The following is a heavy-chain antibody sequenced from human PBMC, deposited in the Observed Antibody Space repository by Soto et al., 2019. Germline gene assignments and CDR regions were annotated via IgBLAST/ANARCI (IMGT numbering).Heavy chain of an antibody. V-gene: IGHV3-15*01. D-gene: IGHD3-3*01. Sequence: EVQLVESGGGLVKPGGSLRLSCAASGFTFSNAWMSWVRQAPGKGLEWVGRIKSKTDGGTTDYAAPVKGRFTISRDDSKNTLYLQMNSLKTEDTAVYYCTTKAQYYDFWSGYYPTFDYWGQGTLVTVSS. J-gene: IGHJ4*02. CDR2: IKSKTDGGTT. CDR3: TTKAQYYDFWSGYYPTFDY. CDR1: GFTFSNAW.